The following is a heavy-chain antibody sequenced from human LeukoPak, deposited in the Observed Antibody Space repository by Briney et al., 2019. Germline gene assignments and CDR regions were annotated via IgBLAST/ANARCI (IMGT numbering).Heavy chain of an antibody. Sequence: PGRSLRLSCAASGFAFSSYGMHWVRQAPGKGLEWVSIISYDGSKTYYGDSVKGRFTISKDDSENTLYLQMNSLSAEDTAVYYCAGSYSYYFDYWGQGTLVTVSS. CDR2: ISYDGSKT. J-gene: IGHJ4*02. D-gene: IGHD3-10*01. CDR3: AGSYSYYFDY. V-gene: IGHV3-30*03. CDR1: GFAFSSYG.